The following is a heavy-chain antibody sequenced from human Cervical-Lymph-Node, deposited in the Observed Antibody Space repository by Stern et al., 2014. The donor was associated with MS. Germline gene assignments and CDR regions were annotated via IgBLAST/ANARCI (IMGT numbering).Heavy chain of an antibody. Sequence: VQLVQSGAEVKKPGSSVKVSCKASGGTFSSYAIRWVRQAPGQGLEWLGGISPIFGTANYAQKFQGRVTFTADESTSTAYMELSSLRSEDTAVYYCARGYYYGSGSYSYWGQGTLVTVSS. J-gene: IGHJ4*02. CDR1: GGTFSSYA. V-gene: IGHV1-69*01. D-gene: IGHD3-10*01. CDR3: ARGYYYGSGSYSY. CDR2: ISPIFGTA.